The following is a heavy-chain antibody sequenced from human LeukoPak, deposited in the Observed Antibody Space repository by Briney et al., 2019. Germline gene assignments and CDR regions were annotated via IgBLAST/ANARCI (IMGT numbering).Heavy chain of an antibody. D-gene: IGHD1-26*01. J-gene: IGHJ4*02. CDR1: GYTFTGYY. CDR3: ARGGWDLPALYDY. V-gene: IGHV1-2*02. Sequence: ASVKVSCKASGYTFTGYYMHWVRQAPGPGLEWMGWIYPNSGGTDSAQKFQGRVTMTRDTSISTAYMELSSLRSDDTAVYYCARGGWDLPALYDYWGQGTLVTVSS. CDR2: IYPNSGGT.